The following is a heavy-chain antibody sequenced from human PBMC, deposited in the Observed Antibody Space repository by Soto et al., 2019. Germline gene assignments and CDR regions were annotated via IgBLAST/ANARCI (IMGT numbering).Heavy chain of an antibody. CDR1: GGPIKTGDYY. D-gene: IGHD3-10*01. V-gene: IGHV4-30-4*01. J-gene: IGHJ4*02. CDR2: VFYSGAT. CDR3: ARAGFSYGHLLF. Sequence: LALTCNVSGGPIKTGDYYWNWIRQPPGKGLEWIGYVFYSGATNYSPSLKSRAAISMDTSKNQFSLSLTSVTAADTAVYYCARAGFSYGHLLFWGQGIRVTVSS.